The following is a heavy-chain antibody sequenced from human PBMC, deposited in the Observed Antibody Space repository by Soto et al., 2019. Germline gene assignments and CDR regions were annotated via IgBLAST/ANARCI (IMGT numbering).Heavy chain of an antibody. D-gene: IGHD3-3*01. J-gene: IGHJ4*02. Sequence: SETLSLTCTVSGGSVSSGSYYWSWIRQPPGKGLEWIGYIYYSGSTNYNPSLKSRVTISVDTSKNQFSLKLSSVTAADTAVYYCARLVGVVIGGNFDSWGRGTLVTVSS. CDR1: GGSVSSGSYY. CDR2: IYYSGST. V-gene: IGHV4-61*01. CDR3: ARLVGVVIGGNFDS.